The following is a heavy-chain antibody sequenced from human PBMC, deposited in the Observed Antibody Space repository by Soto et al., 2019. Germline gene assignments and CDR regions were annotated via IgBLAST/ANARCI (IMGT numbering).Heavy chain of an antibody. CDR1: GFTFSSYG. J-gene: IGHJ5*02. CDR3: AKSATSNWFDP. V-gene: IGHV3-30*18. CDR2: ISYDGSNK. Sequence: GGSLRLSCAASGFTFSSYGMHWVRQAPGKGLEWVAVISYDGSNKYYADSVKGRFTISRDNSKNTLYLQMNSLRAEDTAVYYCAKSATSNWFDPWGQGTMVTVYS.